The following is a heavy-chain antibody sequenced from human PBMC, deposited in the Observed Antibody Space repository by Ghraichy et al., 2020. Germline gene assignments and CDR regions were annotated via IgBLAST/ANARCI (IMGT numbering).Heavy chain of an antibody. CDR3: ARVGSGSYYFDY. Sequence: GGSLRLSCAASGFTFSSYSMNWVRQAPGKGLEWVSSISSSSSYIYYADSVKGRFTISRDNAKNSLYLQMNSLRAEDTAVYYCARVGSGSYYFDYWGQGTLVTVSS. CDR1: GFTFSSYS. CDR2: ISSSSSYI. D-gene: IGHD1-26*01. J-gene: IGHJ4*02. V-gene: IGHV3-21*01.